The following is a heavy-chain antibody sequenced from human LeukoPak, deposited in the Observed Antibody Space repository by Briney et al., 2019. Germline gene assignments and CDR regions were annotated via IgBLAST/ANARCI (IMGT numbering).Heavy chain of an antibody. J-gene: IGHJ5*02. V-gene: IGHV4-59*01. CDR1: GGSISSYY. CDR2: IYYSGST. D-gene: IGHD3-22*01. Sequence: SETLSLTCTVSGGSISSYYWSWIRQPPGKGLEWIGYIYYSGSTNYNPSLKSRVPISVDTSKNQFSLKLSSVTAADTAVYYCARGPRGSGYYYAWFDPWGQGTLVTVSS. CDR3: ARGPRGSGYYYAWFDP.